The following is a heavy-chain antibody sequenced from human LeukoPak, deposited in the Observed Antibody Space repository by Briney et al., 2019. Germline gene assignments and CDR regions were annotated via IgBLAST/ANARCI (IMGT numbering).Heavy chain of an antibody. Sequence: ASVKVSCTASGYTFTSYYMHWVRQAPGQGLEWMGIINPSGGSTSYAQKFQGRVTMTTDTSTSTAYMELRSLRSDDTAVYYCARYSGYDYFDYWGQGTLVTVSS. J-gene: IGHJ4*02. D-gene: IGHD5-12*01. CDR1: GYTFTSYY. CDR3: ARYSGYDYFDY. V-gene: IGHV1-46*01. CDR2: INPSGGST.